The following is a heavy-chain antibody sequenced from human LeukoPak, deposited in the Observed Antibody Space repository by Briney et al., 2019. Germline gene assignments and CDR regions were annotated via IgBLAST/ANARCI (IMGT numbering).Heavy chain of an antibody. V-gene: IGHV3-23*01. CDR2: ISTSDLTT. Sequence: GGSLRLSCAASRFTFSTYAMTWVRQAPGKGLEWVSAISTSDLTTYYADSVRGRFTISRDNAKFSLFLQMNSLRAEDTAIYYCARGSHPQKIPLVRGRERPYYMDVWGKGTTVTISS. D-gene: IGHD3-10*01. CDR1: RFTFSTYA. J-gene: IGHJ6*03. CDR3: ARGSHPQKIPLVRGRERPYYMDV.